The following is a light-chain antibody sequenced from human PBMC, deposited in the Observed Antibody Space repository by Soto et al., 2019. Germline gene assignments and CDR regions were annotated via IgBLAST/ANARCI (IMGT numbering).Light chain of an antibody. V-gene: IGLV2-14*01. Sequence: ALTQPASVSGSPGQSITISCTGTSSDVGGYNYVSWYQQHPGKAPKLMIYDVSNRPSGVSNRFSGSKSGNTASLTISGLQAEDEADYYCSSYTSSSTGGVFGGGTKLTVL. CDR3: SSYTSSSTGGV. CDR2: DVS. CDR1: SSDVGGYNY. J-gene: IGLJ2*01.